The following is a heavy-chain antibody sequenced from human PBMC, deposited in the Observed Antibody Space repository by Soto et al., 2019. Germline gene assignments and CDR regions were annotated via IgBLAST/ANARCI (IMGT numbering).Heavy chain of an antibody. J-gene: IGHJ5*02. CDR2: VYYSGVT. CDR3: ARHFGVSGSYSRGFDP. CDR1: GGSISSSSYY. V-gene: IGHV4-39*01. Sequence: QLQLQESGPGLVKPSETLSLTCTVSGGSISSSSYYWGWIRQSPGKGLEWIGSVYYSGVTYYNPSLKSRVTISLDASKNQFSLNLSSVTAADTAVYYCARHFGVSGSYSRGFDPWGQGTLVTVSS. D-gene: IGHD3-10*01.